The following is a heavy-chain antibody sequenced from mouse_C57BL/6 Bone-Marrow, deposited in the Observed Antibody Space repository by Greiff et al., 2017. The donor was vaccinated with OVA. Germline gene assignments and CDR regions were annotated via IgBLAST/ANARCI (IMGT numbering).Heavy chain of an antibody. CDR1: GFTFSSYG. V-gene: IGHV5-6*01. CDR3: ASEIGKRYFDY. CDR2: ISSGGSYT. D-gene: IGHD4-1*01. J-gene: IGHJ2*01. Sequence: EVHLVESGGDLVKPGGSLKLSCAASGFTFSSYGMSWVRQTPDKRLEWVATISSGGSYTYYPDSVKGRFTISRDNAKNTLYLQMSSLKSEDTAMYYCASEIGKRYFDYWGQGTTLTVSS.